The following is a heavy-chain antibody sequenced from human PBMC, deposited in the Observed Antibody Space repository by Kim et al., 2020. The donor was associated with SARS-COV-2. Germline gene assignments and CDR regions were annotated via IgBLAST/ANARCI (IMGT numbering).Heavy chain of an antibody. Sequence: SETLSLTCTVSGGSISSGGYYWSWIRQHPGKGLEWIGYIYYSGSTYYNPSLKSRVTISVDTSKNQFSLKLSSVTAADTAVYYCAREGFPGELQRGGDNWFDPWGQGTLVTVSS. V-gene: IGHV4-31*03. D-gene: IGHD1-26*01. CDR2: IYYSGST. CDR3: AREGFPGELQRGGDNWFDP. J-gene: IGHJ5*02. CDR1: GGSISSGGYY.